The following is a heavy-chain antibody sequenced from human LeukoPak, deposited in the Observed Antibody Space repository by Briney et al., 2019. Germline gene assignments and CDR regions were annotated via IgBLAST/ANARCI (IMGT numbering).Heavy chain of an antibody. CDR3: AREGSGFSSIAAARGSNWFDP. CDR2: INPSSGGT. Sequence: GASVKVSCKASGYTFTGYYMHWVRQAPGQGLEWMGWINPSSGGTNYAQKFQGRVTMTRDTSISTAYMELSRLRSDDTAVYYCAREGSGFSSIAAARGSNWFDPWGQGTLVTVSS. CDR1: GYTFTGYY. V-gene: IGHV1-2*02. D-gene: IGHD6-13*01. J-gene: IGHJ5*02.